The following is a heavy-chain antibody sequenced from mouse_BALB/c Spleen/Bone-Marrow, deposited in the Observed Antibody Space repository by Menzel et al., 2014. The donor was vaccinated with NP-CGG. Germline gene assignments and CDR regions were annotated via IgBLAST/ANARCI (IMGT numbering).Heavy chain of an antibody. CDR3: VRDGDYRYAY. V-gene: IGHV5-4*02. CDR1: GFTFSDYY. CDR2: ISDGGTYT. J-gene: IGHJ3*01. Sequence: EVHLVESGGGLVKPGGSLKLSCAASGFTFSDYYIYWVRQTPEKRLEWVATISDGGTYTYYPDTVKGRFTVSRDNAKNNLYLQMNGLKSEDTAMYYCVRDGDYRYAYWGQGTLVTVSA. D-gene: IGHD2-14*01.